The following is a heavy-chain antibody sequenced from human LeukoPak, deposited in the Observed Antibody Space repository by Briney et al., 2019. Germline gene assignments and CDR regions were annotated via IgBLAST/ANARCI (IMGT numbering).Heavy chain of an antibody. CDR3: ARDLNYYGSGTHVDV. V-gene: IGHV4-39*07. Sequence: KASETLSLTCTVSGGSISSSSYYWGWIRQPPGKGLEWIGSIYYSGSTYYNPSLKSRVTISVDRSKNQFSLKLSSVTAADTAVYYCARDLNYYGSGTHVDVWGKGTTVTVSS. D-gene: IGHD3-10*01. CDR1: GGSISSSSYY. CDR2: IYYSGST. J-gene: IGHJ6*04.